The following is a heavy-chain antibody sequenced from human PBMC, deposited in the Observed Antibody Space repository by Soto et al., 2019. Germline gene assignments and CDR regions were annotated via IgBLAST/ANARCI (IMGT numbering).Heavy chain of an antibody. CDR1: GGSISSTSYY. J-gene: IGHJ4*02. CDR3: ARLTVSRGFAY. D-gene: IGHD4-17*01. Sequence: QLQLQESGPGLAKPSETLSLICTVSGGSISSTSYYWGWIRQPPGKGLEWIGNIYYSGSTSYNSSXKXXVTLSVDASKNQFSLKLSSVTAADTALYYCARLTVSRGFAYWGQGTLVSVSS. V-gene: IGHV4-39*01. CDR2: IYYSGST.